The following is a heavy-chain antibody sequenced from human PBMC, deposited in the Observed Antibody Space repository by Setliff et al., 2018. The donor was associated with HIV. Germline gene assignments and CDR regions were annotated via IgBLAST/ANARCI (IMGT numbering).Heavy chain of an antibody. J-gene: IGHJ4*02. CDR1: GFTVSSNY. D-gene: IGHD6-6*01. CDR2: IYSGGST. CDR3: ARDNVAVRDWYFDY. V-gene: IGHV3-66*01. Sequence: LRLSCAASGFTVSSNYMSWVRQAPGRGLEWVSVIYSGGSTYYADSVKGRFTISRDNSKNTLYLQMNSLRAEDAAVYYCARDNVAVRDWYFDYWGQGTLVTVSS.